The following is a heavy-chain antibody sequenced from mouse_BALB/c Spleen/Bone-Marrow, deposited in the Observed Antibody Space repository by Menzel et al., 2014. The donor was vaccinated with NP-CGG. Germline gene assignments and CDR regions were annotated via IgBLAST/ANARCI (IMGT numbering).Heavy chain of an antibody. CDR3: ARYYYGSSLFDY. D-gene: IGHD1-1*01. Sequence: VQLKHSGAELVKPGASVKLSCTASGFNIKDTYMHWVKQRPEQGLEWIGRIDPANGNTKYDPKFQGKATITADTSSNTAYLQLSSLTSEDPAVYYCARYYYGSSLFDYWGQGTTLTVSS. V-gene: IGHV14-3*02. CDR2: IDPANGNT. CDR1: GFNIKDTY. J-gene: IGHJ2*01.